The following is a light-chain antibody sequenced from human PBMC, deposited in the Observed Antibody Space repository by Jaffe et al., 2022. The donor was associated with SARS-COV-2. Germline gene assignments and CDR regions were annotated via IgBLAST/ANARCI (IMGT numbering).Light chain of an antibody. Sequence: DIVMTQSPDSLAVSLGERATINCKSSQILFSSSNEDYLAWYQQKPGQPPKLLIYWASTRESGVPDRFSGSGSGTDFTLTISSLQAEDVAVYYCQQYYSTPYTFGQGTKLEFK. CDR3: QQYYSTPYT. CDR2: WAS. CDR1: QILFSSSNEDY. J-gene: IGKJ2*01. V-gene: IGKV4-1*01.